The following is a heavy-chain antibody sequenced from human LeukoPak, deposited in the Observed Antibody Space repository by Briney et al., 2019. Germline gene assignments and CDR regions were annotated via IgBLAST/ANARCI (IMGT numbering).Heavy chain of an antibody. V-gene: IGHV1-18*01. CDR2: ISAYNRNA. J-gene: IGHJ4*02. CDR1: GYTFTSYS. CDR3: ARHFPPNYGDNYGKRYFDY. Sequence: ASVKVSCKASGYTFTSYSISWVRQAPGQGLEWMGWISAYNRNANYAQKFQGRITITTETSTSTAYMELRTLTPDDTAVYYCARHFPPNYGDNYGKRYFDYWGQGTLVTVSS. D-gene: IGHD4-23*01.